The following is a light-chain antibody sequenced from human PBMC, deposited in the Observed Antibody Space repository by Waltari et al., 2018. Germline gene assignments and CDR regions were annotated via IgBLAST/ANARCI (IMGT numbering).Light chain of an antibody. CDR1: THDVDASTY. Sequence: QSALTQPRSVTGSPGQSVTISCTGITHDVDASTYVSWFQQHPGSAPKLLIFDISERPSGVPDRFSGSKSANTASLTISGLQPEDEATYFCCSFRGSYTYVFGPGTSVTV. J-gene: IGLJ1*01. V-gene: IGLV2-11*01. CDR2: DIS. CDR3: CSFRGSYTYV.